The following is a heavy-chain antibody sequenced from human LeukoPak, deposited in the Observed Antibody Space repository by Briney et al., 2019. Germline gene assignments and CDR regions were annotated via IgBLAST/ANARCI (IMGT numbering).Heavy chain of an antibody. CDR3: ARRGRSSSWSVPNAEYFQH. J-gene: IGHJ1*01. D-gene: IGHD6-13*01. CDR2: MNPNSGNT. V-gene: IGHV1-8*01. CDR1: GYTFTSYD. Sequence: ASVKVSCKASGYTFTSYDINWVRQATGQGLEWMGWMNPNSGNTGYAQKSQGRVTMTRNTSISTAYMELSSLRSEDTAVYYCARRGRSSSWSVPNAEYFQHWGQGTLVTVSS.